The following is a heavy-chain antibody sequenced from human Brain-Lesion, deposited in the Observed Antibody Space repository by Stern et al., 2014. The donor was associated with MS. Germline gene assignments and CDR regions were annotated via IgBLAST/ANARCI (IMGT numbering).Heavy chain of an antibody. D-gene: IGHD2-2*01. CDR1: GYTFSSYD. V-gene: IGHV1-8*01. J-gene: IGHJ4*02. Sequence: QVQLGQSGAEVKKPGASVKVSCKASGYTFSSYDITWVRQASGHGLEWVGWMNPYSGNTGYAQKFKGRGSMTSDPSISTVYMELTSLTSDDTAVYFCARAVRNQLLSEYWGQGTLVTVSS. CDR3: ARAVRNQLLSEY. CDR2: MNPYSGNT.